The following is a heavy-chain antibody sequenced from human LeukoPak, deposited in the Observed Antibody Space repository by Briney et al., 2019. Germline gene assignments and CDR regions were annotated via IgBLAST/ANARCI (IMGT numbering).Heavy chain of an antibody. J-gene: IGHJ4*02. CDR1: GFTFNTYT. Sequence: GGSLRLSCAASGFTFNTYTMNWVRQAPGKGLEWVSYISGSSGIIDYADSVRGRFTISRDNAKNSLYLQMNSLRAEDTAVYYCARRSTYYESSGQVPFDYWGQGTLVTVSS. CDR3: ARRSTYYESSGQVPFDY. CDR2: ISGSSGII. D-gene: IGHD3-22*01. V-gene: IGHV3-48*01.